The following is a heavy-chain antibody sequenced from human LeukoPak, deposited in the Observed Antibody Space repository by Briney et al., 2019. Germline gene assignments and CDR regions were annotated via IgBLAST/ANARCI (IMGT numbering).Heavy chain of an antibody. Sequence: SVKVSCKASGGTFSSYAISWVRQAPGQGLEWMGGIIPIFGTANYAQKFQGRVTITADESTGTAYMELSSLRSEDTAVYYCARDLRIAVAGRDYYYYMDVWGKGTTVTVSS. CDR3: ARDLRIAVAGRDYYYYMDV. CDR1: GGTFSSYA. D-gene: IGHD6-19*01. V-gene: IGHV1-69*13. CDR2: IIPIFGTA. J-gene: IGHJ6*03.